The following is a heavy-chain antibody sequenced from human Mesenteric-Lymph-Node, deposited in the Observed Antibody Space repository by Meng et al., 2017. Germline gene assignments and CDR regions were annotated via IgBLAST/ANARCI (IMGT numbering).Heavy chain of an antibody. CDR3: ERDPPQSYNYDSSGYLYY. V-gene: IGHV3-30*19. Sequence: GESLKISCAASGFTFSSYGMHWVRQAPGKGLEWVAVIWYDGSNKYYADSVKGRFTSSRDNSKNTLYPQMNSLRAEVTAVYYGERDPPQSYNYDSSGYLYYWGQGTLVTVSS. CDR2: IWYDGSNK. CDR1: GFTFSSYG. J-gene: IGHJ4*02. D-gene: IGHD3-22*01.